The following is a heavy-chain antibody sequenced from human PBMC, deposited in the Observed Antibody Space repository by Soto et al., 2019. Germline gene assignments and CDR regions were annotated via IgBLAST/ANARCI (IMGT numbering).Heavy chain of an antibody. CDR1: GYTFTSYA. CDR3: ARDVAEADY. Sequence: ASVKVSCKASGYTFTSYAIHWVRQAPGQRLEWMGWINAGNGNTKYSKKFQGRVTITRDTSASTDYMELRRLRYEETAVYYCARDVAEADYWGQGTLVTVSS. J-gene: IGHJ4*02. V-gene: IGHV1-3*01. D-gene: IGHD6-13*01. CDR2: INAGNGNT.